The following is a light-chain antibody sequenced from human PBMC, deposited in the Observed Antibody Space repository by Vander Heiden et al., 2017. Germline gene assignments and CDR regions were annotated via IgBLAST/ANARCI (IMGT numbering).Light chain of an antibody. Sequence: SLALTQPPSVSVSPGQPARITCSGDALSQQTAWWYQPKPGQAPVLVIYKDRERPSGIPERFSGSSSGTTVTLTISGVQAEDEADYYCQSADSSGTYVVFGGGTKLTVL. V-gene: IGLV3-25*03. CDR3: QSADSSGTYVV. J-gene: IGLJ2*01. CDR2: KDR. CDR1: ALSQQT.